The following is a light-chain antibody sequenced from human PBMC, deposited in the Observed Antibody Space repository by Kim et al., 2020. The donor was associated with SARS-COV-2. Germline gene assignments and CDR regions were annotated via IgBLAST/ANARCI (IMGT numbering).Light chain of an antibody. CDR1: ALPKKY. V-gene: IGLV3-10*01. J-gene: IGLJ3*02. CDR2: EDS. CDR3: YSTDSSGNHRV. Sequence: SYELTQPPSGSVSPGQTARITCSGDALPKKYAYWYQQKSGQAPVLVIYEDSKRPSGIPERFSGSSSGTVATLSISGAQVEDEADYYCYSTDSSGNHRVFGGGTQLTVL.